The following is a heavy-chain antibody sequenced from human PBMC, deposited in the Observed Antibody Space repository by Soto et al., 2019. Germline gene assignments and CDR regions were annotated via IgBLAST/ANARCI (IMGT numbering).Heavy chain of an antibody. D-gene: IGHD3-3*01. CDR1: GYTFTSYG. J-gene: IGHJ6*03. CDR3: ARGLDPYDFWSGYYTGDYYYYMDV. V-gene: IGHV1-18*01. Sequence: ASVKVSCKASGYTFTSYGISWVRQAPGQGLEWMGWISAYNGNTNYAQKLQGRVTMTTDTSTSTAYMELRSLRSDDTAVYYCARGLDPYDFWSGYYTGDYYYYMDVWGKGTTVTVSS. CDR2: ISAYNGNT.